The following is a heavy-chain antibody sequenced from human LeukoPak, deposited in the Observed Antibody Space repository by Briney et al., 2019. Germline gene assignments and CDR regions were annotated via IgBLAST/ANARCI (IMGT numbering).Heavy chain of an antibody. CDR1: GYTFTSYD. CDR3: CVIHYGRRSNFDY. CDR2: MNPNSGNT. J-gene: IGHJ4*02. Sequence: ASVKVSCKASGYTFTSYDINWGRHATGQGLEWMGWMNPNSGNTGYAQKFQGRVTMTRNTSISTAYMELSSLRSEDTAVYYCCVIHYGRRSNFDYWGQGTLVTVSS. V-gene: IGHV1-8*01. D-gene: IGHD3-10*01.